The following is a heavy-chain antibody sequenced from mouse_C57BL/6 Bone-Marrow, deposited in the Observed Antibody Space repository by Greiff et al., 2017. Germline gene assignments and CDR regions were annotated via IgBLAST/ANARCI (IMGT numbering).Heavy chain of an antibody. V-gene: IGHV5-6*01. CDR3: ARTPATD. D-gene: IGHD1-2*01. Sequence: EVTVVESGGDLVKPGGSLKLSCAASGFTFSSYGMSWVRQTPDKRLEWVATISSGGSYTYYPDSVKGRFTISRDNAKNTLYLQMSSLKAEDTAMYYCARTPATDWGQGTTLTVSS. CDR2: ISSGGSYT. J-gene: IGHJ2*01. CDR1: GFTFSSYG.